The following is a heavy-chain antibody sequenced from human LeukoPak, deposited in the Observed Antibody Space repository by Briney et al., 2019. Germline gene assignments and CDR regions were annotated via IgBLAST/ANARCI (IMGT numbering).Heavy chain of an antibody. D-gene: IGHD3-10*01. CDR3: ARGGFYGHPFEF. CDR1: GGSISDSIYY. V-gene: IGHV4-39*07. J-gene: IGHJ4*01. CDR2: IYYSGTT. Sequence: SETLSLTYTVSGGSISDSIYYWGWIRQPPGKGLEWIGSIYYSGTTYYNPSLESRVAISVDTSNNQVSLNLSSVTAADTAKYFCARGGFYGHPFEFGGHGTLVTVSS.